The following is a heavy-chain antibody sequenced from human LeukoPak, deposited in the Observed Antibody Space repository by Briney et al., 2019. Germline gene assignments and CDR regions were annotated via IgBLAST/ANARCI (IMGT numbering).Heavy chain of an antibody. CDR2: ISYDGSNK. D-gene: IGHD2-15*01. CDR1: GFTFSSYA. J-gene: IGHJ4*02. CDR3: AKDSIVVVVAAVYFDY. V-gene: IGHV3-30-3*01. Sequence: PGGSLRLSCAASGFTFSSYAMHWVRQAPGKGLEWVAVISYDGSNKYYADSVKGRFTISRDNSKNTLYLQMNSLRAEDTAVYYCAKDSIVVVVAAVYFDYWGQGTLVTVSS.